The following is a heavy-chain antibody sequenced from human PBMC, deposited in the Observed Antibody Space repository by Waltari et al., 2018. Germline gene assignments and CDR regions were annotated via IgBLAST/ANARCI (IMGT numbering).Heavy chain of an antibody. CDR2: VYTSGST. CDR1: GDSISNSY. Sequence: HLQESGPGLVKPSETLSLTCDVSGDSISNSYWSWIRQSAGKEMELIGRVYTSGSTKYNPSPRGRITVSEDTSKNQISLKMNSVTAADTAVYYCARDRREDFGDYDPLFDYWGQGVLVTVSS. V-gene: IGHV4-4*07. D-gene: IGHD4-17*01. CDR3: ARDRREDFGDYDPLFDY. J-gene: IGHJ4*02.